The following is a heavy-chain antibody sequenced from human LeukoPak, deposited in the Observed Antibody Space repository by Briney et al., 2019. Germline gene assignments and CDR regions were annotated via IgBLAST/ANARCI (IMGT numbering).Heavy chain of an antibody. CDR1: GGSISSGGYY. V-gene: IGHV4-31*03. CDR2: IYYSGST. Sequence: SETLSLTCTVSGGSISSGGYYWSRIRQHPGKGLEWIGYIYYSGSTYYNPSLKSRVTISVDTSKNQFSLKLSSVTAADTAVYYCARASSSSSSYWFDPWGQGTLVTVSS. CDR3: ARASSSSSSYWFDP. J-gene: IGHJ5*02. D-gene: IGHD6-6*01.